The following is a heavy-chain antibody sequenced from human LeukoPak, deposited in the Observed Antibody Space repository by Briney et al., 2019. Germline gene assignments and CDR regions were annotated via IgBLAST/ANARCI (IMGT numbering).Heavy chain of an antibody. V-gene: IGHV3-21*01. J-gene: IGHJ4*02. D-gene: IGHD6-13*01. CDR3: ASEQQLVRGHDY. Sequence: PGGSLRLSCAASGFTFSSYSMNWVRQAPGRGLEWVSSISSSSSYIYYADSVKGRFTTSRDNAKNSLYLQMNSLRAEDTAVYYCASEQQLVRGHDYWGQGTLVTVSS. CDR1: GFTFSSYS. CDR2: ISSSSSYI.